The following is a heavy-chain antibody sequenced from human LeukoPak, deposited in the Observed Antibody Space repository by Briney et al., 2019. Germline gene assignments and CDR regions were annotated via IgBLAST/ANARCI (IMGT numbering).Heavy chain of an antibody. J-gene: IGHJ4*02. CDR3: ARGKQFVSDS. D-gene: IGHD5-24*01. V-gene: IGHV3-30*03. Sequence: PGGSLRLSCVGSGFTFSRYWLNWVRQAPGQGLEWVAVLSYDGSVEHYADSVKGRFTISRDNSKNMLFLQMDSLRDDDTALYLCARGKQFVSDSWGQGTLVTVSS. CDR2: LSYDGSVE. CDR1: GFTFSRYW.